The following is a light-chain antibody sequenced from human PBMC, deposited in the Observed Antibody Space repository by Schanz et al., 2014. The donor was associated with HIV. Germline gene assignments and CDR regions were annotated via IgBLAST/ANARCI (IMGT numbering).Light chain of an antibody. V-gene: IGLV2-14*01. CDR1: YSDIGAYLY. CDR2: GVT. CDR3: SSYAATSNVL. Sequence: QSALTQPASVSGSPGQSITIPCTGTYSDIGAYLYVSWYQQHPGRAPKLLIYGVTDRPSGVSHRFSGSKSDNTAALTVSGLQADDEADYYCSSYAATSNVLFGGGTKLTVL. J-gene: IGLJ3*02.